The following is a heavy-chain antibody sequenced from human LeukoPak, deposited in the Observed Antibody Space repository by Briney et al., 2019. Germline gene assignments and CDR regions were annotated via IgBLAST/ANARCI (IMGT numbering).Heavy chain of an antibody. CDR2: IYYSGST. D-gene: IGHD3-22*01. Sequence: PSETLSLTCTVSGGSISSGGYYWSWIRQHPGKGLEWIGYIYYSGSTYYNPSLKSRVTISVDTSKNQFSLKLSSVTAADTAVYYCARSWDYYDSSGYYGGDAFDIWGQGTMVTVSS. V-gene: IGHV4-31*03. CDR3: ARSWDYYDSSGYYGGDAFDI. CDR1: GGSISSGGYY. J-gene: IGHJ3*02.